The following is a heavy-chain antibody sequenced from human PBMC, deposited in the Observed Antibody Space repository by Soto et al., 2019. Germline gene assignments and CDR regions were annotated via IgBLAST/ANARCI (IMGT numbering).Heavy chain of an antibody. V-gene: IGHV1-18*01. CDR1: GYTFTSYG. CDR3: ARDGIEWLGIRSNYYYYMDV. D-gene: IGHD6-19*01. J-gene: IGHJ6*03. Sequence: ASVKVSCKASGYTFTSYGISWVRQAPGQGLEWMGWISAYNGNTNYAQKLQGRVTMTTDTSTSTAYMELRSLRSDDTAVYYCARDGIEWLGIRSNYYYYMDVWGKGTTVTVSS. CDR2: ISAYNGNT.